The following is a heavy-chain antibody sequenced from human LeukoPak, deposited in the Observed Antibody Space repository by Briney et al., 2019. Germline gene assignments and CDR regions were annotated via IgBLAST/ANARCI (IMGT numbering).Heavy chain of an antibody. J-gene: IGHJ6*02. CDR2: ISSSSSYI. Sequence: GGSLRLSCAASGFTFSSYSMNWVRQAPGKGLEWVSSISSSSSYIYYADSVKGRFTISRDNAKNSLYLQMNSLRAEDTAVYYCARDREYYDFWSGYGDGLFGMDVWGQGTMVTVSS. V-gene: IGHV3-21*01. CDR1: GFTFSSYS. D-gene: IGHD3-3*01. CDR3: ARDREYYDFWSGYGDGLFGMDV.